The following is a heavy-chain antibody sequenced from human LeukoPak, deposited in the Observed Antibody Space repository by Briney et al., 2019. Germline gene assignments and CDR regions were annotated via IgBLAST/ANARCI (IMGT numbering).Heavy chain of an antibody. CDR2: IYYSGST. Sequence: SQTLSLTCTVSGGSISSGDYYWSWIRQPPGKGLEWIGYIYYSGSTYYNPSLKSRVTISVDTSKNQFSLKLSSVTAADTAVYYCARGKSNRGYPLDFDYWGQGTLVTVSS. CDR1: GGSISSGDYY. CDR3: ARGKSNRGYPLDFDY. V-gene: IGHV4-30-4*01. J-gene: IGHJ4*02. D-gene: IGHD7-27*01.